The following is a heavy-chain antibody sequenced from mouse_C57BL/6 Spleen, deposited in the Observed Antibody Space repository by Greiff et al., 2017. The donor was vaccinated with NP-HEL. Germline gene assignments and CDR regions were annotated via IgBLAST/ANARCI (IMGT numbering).Heavy chain of an antibody. D-gene: IGHD1-1*01. CDR2: IDPETGGT. J-gene: IGHJ1*03. Sequence: QVQLQQSGAELVRPGASVTLSCKASGYTFTDYEMHWVKQTPVHGLEWIGAIDPETGGTAYNQKFKGKAILTADKSSSTAYMELRSLTSEDSAVYYCTRRDPSNYYGSSYDWYFDVRGTGTTVTVSS. CDR1: GYTFTDYE. CDR3: TRRDPSNYYGSSYDWYFDV. V-gene: IGHV1-15*01.